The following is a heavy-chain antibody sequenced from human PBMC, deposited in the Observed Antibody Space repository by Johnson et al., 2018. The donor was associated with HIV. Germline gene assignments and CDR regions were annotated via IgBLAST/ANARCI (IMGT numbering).Heavy chain of an antibody. D-gene: IGHD2-15*01. CDR1: GFTFSDHY. CDR2: TRNKANSYTT. CDR3: ARPTGWLRAFDI. J-gene: IGHJ3*02. Sequence: VQLVESGGGLVQPGGSLRLSCAASGFTFSDHYMDWVRQAPGKGLEWVGRTRNKANSYTTYYADSVKGRFTIPRDTSKNTLYLQMNNLEPDDTAVYYCARPTGWLRAFDIWGQGTMVTVSS. V-gene: IGHV3-72*01.